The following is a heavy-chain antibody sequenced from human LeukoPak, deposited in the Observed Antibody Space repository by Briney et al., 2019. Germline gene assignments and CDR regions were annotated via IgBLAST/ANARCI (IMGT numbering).Heavy chain of an antibody. J-gene: IGHJ4*02. V-gene: IGHV3-74*03. Sequence: GGSLTLSCGVSGFTFSSHWMYWVRQAPGKGLVWVSQINPDGSLSTYADSVTGRFTISRDNAKNRLYLQMNSLRVDDTAVYYCVRVCGWNTIEDYRGQGTLVTVSS. D-gene: IGHD1/OR15-1a*01. CDR3: VRVCGWNTIEDY. CDR1: GFTFSSHW. CDR2: INPDGSLS.